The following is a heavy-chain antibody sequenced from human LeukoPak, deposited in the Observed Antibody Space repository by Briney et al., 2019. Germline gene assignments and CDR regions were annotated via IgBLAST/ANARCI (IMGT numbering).Heavy chain of an antibody. CDR3: AKDLVDYGDYGPGTFNI. Sequence: GGSLRLSCAASGFSFSDHWLDWVRQAPGKGLEWVAHIKGDGSQKYYVDSVKGRFTISRDNSKNTLYLQMNSLRAEDTAVYYCAKDLVDYGDYGPGTFNIWGQGTMVTVSS. D-gene: IGHD4-17*01. J-gene: IGHJ3*02. CDR2: IKGDGSQK. V-gene: IGHV3-7*03. CDR1: GFSFSDHW.